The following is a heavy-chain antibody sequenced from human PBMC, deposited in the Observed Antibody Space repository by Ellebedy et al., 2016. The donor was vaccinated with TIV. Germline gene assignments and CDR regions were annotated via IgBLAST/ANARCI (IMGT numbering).Heavy chain of an antibody. J-gene: IGHJ4*02. V-gene: IGHV3-11*01. Sequence: GESLKISCAASGFTFSGYYMSWFRQAPGKGPEWVSYISYSGDLMYYADSVKGRFTTSRDNAENSLYLQMNSLRAEDTAVHYCARLGVIAAAGASDYWGQGTLVIVSS. CDR2: ISYSGDLM. CDR1: GFTFSGYY. CDR3: ARLGVIAAAGASDY. D-gene: IGHD6-13*01.